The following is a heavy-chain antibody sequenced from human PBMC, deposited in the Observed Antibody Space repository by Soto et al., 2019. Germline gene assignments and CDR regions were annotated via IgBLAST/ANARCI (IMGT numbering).Heavy chain of an antibody. CDR3: ARRFSGTGRYFDY. D-gene: IGHD1-1*01. CDR1: GASFSGYY. CDR2: INQCGST. J-gene: IGHJ4*02. Sequence: QVLLQQWGAGLLKPSETLSLSCAVYGASFSGYYWNWIRQSPGKGLEWIGEINQCGSTNYSPSLKTRVTVSVDTSKKQISLRLSSVTAAVTAVYYCARRFSGTGRYFDYWGQGTLVTVSS. V-gene: IGHV4-34*02.